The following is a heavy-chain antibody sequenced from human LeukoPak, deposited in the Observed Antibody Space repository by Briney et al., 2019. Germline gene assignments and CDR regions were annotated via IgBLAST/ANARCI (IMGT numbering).Heavy chain of an antibody. CDR3: AREDPQTRVPEGMDV. CDR2: IYYSGTT. J-gene: IGHJ6*02. D-gene: IGHD4/OR15-4a*01. CDR1: GGSISYYY. Sequence: SETLSLTCTVSGGSISYYYWSWIRQSPGKGLEWIGYIYYSGTTNYNPSLKSRVTISVDTSKNQFPLQLRSVTAAASAVYYCAREDPQTRVPEGMDVWGQGTTVTVSS. V-gene: IGHV4-59*01.